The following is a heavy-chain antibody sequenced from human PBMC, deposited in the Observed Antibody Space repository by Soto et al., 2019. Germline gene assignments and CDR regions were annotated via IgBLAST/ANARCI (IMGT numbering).Heavy chain of an antibody. Sequence: GESLKISCKGSGYSFAGYWITWVRQVPGKGLEWMGRIDPSDSCIKYRRSFQGHVTFSVNKSISTAYLQWSSLKASDTAMYYCARHKRELEFNCDSWGQGTLVTVSS. CDR3: ARHKRELEFNCDS. V-gene: IGHV5-10-1*01. CDR1: GYSFAGYW. J-gene: IGHJ4*02. D-gene: IGHD1-1*01. CDR2: IDPSDSCI.